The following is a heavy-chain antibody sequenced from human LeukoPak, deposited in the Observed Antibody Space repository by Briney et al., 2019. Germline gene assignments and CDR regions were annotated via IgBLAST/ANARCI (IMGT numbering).Heavy chain of an antibody. Sequence: GGSLRLSRAASGFTFSSYWMHWVRQAPGKRLVWVSRINSDGSSTSYADSVKGRFTISRDNAKNTLYLQMNSLRAEDTAVYYCARDGAVAGTDYWGQGTLVTVSS. J-gene: IGHJ4*02. V-gene: IGHV3-74*01. CDR3: ARDGAVAGTDY. CDR2: INSDGSST. D-gene: IGHD6-19*01. CDR1: GFTFSSYW.